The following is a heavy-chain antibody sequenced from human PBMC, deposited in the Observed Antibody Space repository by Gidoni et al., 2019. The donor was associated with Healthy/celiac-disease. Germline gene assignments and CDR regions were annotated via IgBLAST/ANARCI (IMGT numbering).Heavy chain of an antibody. J-gene: IGHJ4*02. CDR2: ISSSSSYI. CDR1: GFTFSSYS. V-gene: IGHV3-21*01. Sequence: EVQLVESGGGLVKPGGSLRLSCAASGFTFSSYSMNWVRQAPGKGLEWVSSISSSSSYIYYADSVKGRFTISRDNAKNSLYLQMNSLRAEDTAVYYCARGELVDTAMVPLGDWGQGTLVTVSS. CDR3: ARGELVDTAMVPLGD. D-gene: IGHD5-18*01.